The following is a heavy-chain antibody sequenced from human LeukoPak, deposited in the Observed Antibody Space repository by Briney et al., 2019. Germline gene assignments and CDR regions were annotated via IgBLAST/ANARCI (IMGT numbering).Heavy chain of an antibody. Sequence: GGSLRLSCAASGFSFSSDWMYWVRQAPGKGLVWVSRINSDGDTDYADAVKGRFTISRDNAKNTLYLQVNSLRAEDTAVYHCVKGAPMDYWGQGTLVIVSS. CDR3: VKGAPMDY. CDR1: GFSFSSDW. CDR2: INSDGDT. V-gene: IGHV3-74*01. J-gene: IGHJ4*02.